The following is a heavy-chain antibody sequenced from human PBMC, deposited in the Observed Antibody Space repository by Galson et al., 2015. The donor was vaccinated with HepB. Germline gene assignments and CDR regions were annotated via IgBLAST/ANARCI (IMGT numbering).Heavy chain of an antibody. CDR2: ISSSSSYI. CDR3: ARVAEMATVAYFDY. V-gene: IGHV3-21*01. Sequence: SLRLSRAASGFSFSSYSMSWVRQAPGKGLEWVSSISSSSSYIYYTDSVKGRFTISRDNAKNSLYLQMNSLRAEDTAVYYCARVAEMATVAYFDYWGQGTLVTVSS. CDR1: GFSFSSYS. J-gene: IGHJ4*02. D-gene: IGHD5-24*01.